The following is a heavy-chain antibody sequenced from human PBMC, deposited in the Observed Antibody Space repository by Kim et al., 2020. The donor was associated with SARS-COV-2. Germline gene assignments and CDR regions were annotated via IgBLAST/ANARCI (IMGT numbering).Heavy chain of an antibody. CDR2: TYYSGST. J-gene: IGHJ6*03. V-gene: IGHV4-31*03. D-gene: IGHD2-2*01. CDR3: AGTCWAINCSSTSCYPVFVNNTSGYSYGEYYYYYCIDG. Sequence: SETLSLTCTVSGGSISSGGYYWSWIRQHPGKGLEWIVYTYYSGSTYYNPSLKSRVTISVDTSKNQFSLKLSSVTAADTAVYYCAGTCWAINCSSTSCYPVFVNNTSGYSYGEYYYYYCIDGCGKGTTVTVS. CDR1: GGSISSGGYY.